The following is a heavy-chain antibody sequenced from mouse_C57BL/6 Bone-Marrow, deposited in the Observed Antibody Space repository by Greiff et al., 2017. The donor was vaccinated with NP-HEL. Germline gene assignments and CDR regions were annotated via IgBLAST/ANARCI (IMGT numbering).Heavy chain of an antibody. J-gene: IGHJ4*01. V-gene: IGHV1-64*01. Sequence: QVQLQQPGAELVKPGASVKLSCKASGYTFTSYWMHWVKQRPGQGLEWIGMIHPNSGSTNYNEKFKSKATLTVDKSSSTAYMQLSSLTSEDSAVYYCARRNFYGNAMDYWGQGTSVTVSS. CDR2: IHPNSGST. CDR1: GYTFTSYW. D-gene: IGHD1-1*01. CDR3: ARRNFYGNAMDY.